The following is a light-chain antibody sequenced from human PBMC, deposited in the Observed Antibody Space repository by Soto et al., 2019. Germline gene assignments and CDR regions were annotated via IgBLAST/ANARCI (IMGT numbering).Light chain of an antibody. CDR1: SGDVADYNY. CDR3: SSYAGSNNLL. CDR2: EVS. J-gene: IGLJ2*01. Sequence: QSALTQPPSASGSPGQSVTISCTGTSGDVADYNYVSWYQHHPGKAPKLMISEVSKRPSGVPDRFSGSKSGNTASLTVSGLQAEDEADYYCSSYAGSNNLLFGGGTQLTVL. V-gene: IGLV2-8*01.